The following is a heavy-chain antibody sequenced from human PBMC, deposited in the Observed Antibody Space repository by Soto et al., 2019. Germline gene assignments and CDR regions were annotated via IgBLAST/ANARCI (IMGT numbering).Heavy chain of an antibody. Sequence: SVKVSCKASGGTFSSYSFSRVRQAPGQGLEWMGGITPIFGTVHYAQNFRGRVTITADKSTSIVHMELSSLRSEDTAVFYCAREGDTREGRGVFFSWGQGTLVTVSS. V-gene: IGHV1-69*06. J-gene: IGHJ5*02. CDR3: AREGDTREGRGVFFS. D-gene: IGHD3-16*01. CDR2: ITPIFGTV. CDR1: GGTFSSYS.